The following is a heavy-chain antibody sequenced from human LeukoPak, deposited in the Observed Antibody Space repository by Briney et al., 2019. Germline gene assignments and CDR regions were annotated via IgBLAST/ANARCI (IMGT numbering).Heavy chain of an antibody. J-gene: IGHJ4*02. CDR2: IHYDGSNN. Sequence: PGGSLRLSCAASGFTFSSYAMHWVRQAPGKGLEWVAFIHYDGSNNYYADSVKGRFTISIDNSKNTLYLQMNTLRADDTAVYYCAKDHGSSDWYYFDYWGQGTLVTVSS. CDR3: AKDHGSSDWYYFDY. D-gene: IGHD6-13*01. CDR1: GFTFSSYA. V-gene: IGHV3-30*02.